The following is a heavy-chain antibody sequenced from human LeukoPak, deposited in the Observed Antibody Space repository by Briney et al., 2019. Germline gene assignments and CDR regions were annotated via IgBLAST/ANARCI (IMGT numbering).Heavy chain of an antibody. Sequence: SETLSLTCAVYGGSFSGYFWTWIRQPPGEGLEWIGEVYHDGITNYNPSLKSRVAISVDKSENHISLKLTSVTAADTAVYYCAREGGPYRPLDYSGQGTLVTVAS. CDR2: VYHDGIT. CDR1: GGSFSGYF. J-gene: IGHJ4*02. CDR3: AREGGPYRPLDY. V-gene: IGHV4-34*01.